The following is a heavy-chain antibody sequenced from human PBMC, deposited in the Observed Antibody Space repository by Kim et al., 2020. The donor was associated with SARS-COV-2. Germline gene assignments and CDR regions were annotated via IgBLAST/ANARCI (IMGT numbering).Heavy chain of an antibody. CDR3: AKRDGSENHYVGSLGH. D-gene: IGHD3-10*01. CDR2: VSASGDST. J-gene: IGHJ5*02. CDR1: GFTFSTYA. Sequence: GGSLRLSCAASGFTFSTYAMRWVRQAPGKGLEWVSGVSASGDSTCYADSVKGRFTISSDNSKNTLFLQMNTLGAEDTAVYFCAKRDGSENHYVGSLGHWGQGTLVTVSS. V-gene: IGHV3-23*01.